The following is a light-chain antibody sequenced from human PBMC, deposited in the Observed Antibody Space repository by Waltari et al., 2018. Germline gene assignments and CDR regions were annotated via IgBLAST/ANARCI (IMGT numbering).Light chain of an antibody. J-gene: IGKJ4*01. CDR1: QSVSYSSNNKNY. Sequence: DIVMTQSPDSLAVSLGERATINCKSSQSVSYSSNNKNYLAWYQQKPGQPPKLLIYWASTRESGVPARFSGSGSGTDFTLTISSLQAEDVAVYYCQQYYSTPHTFGGGTKVEIK. CDR2: WAS. V-gene: IGKV4-1*01. CDR3: QQYYSTPHT.